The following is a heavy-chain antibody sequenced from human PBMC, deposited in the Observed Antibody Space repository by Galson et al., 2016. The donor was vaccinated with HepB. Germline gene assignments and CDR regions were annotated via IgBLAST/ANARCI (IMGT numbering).Heavy chain of an antibody. CDR3: ARGSYYYGATAVGTYFDY. CDR1: GGSISNYY. CDR2: IYYSGST. D-gene: IGHD3-10*01. J-gene: IGHJ4*02. Sequence: ETLSLTCTVSGGSISNYYWSWIRQPPGKGLEWIGYIYYSGSTNYNPSLKSRVTISVDTSKNQFSLKLSSVTAADTAVYYCARGSYYYGATAVGTYFDYWGQGTLVTVSS. V-gene: IGHV4-59*01.